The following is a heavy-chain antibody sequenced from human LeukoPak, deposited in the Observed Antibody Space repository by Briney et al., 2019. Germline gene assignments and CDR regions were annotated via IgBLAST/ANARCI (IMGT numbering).Heavy chain of an antibody. CDR1: GFTVSSNY. V-gene: IGHV3-48*01. D-gene: IGHD3-22*01. J-gene: IGHJ4*02. CDR2: ISSSSSTI. CDR3: ARGAYYYED. Sequence: GGSLRLSCAASGFTVSSNYMSWVRQAPGKGLEWVSYISSSSSTIYYADSVKGRFTISRDNAKNSLYLQMNSLRAEDTAVYYCARGAYYYEDWGQGTLVTVSS.